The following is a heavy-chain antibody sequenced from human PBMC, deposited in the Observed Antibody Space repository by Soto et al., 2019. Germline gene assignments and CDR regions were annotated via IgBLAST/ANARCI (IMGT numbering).Heavy chain of an antibody. CDR2: IYYSRSD. Sequence: SETLSLTCTVSGDSTNSADYYWSWLRQPPGKGLEWIGYIYYSRSDYYNPSLGRRATITIDTSRNQFSLNLMSVTAADTTVYYCARVVQFYDSSGYSFYYFDYWGQGALVTVSS. CDR3: ARVVQFYDSSGYSFYYFDY. J-gene: IGHJ4*02. D-gene: IGHD3-22*01. V-gene: IGHV4-30-4*01. CDR1: GDSTNSADYY.